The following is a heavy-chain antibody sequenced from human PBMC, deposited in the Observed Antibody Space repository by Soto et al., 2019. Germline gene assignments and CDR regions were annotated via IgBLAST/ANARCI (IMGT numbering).Heavy chain of an antibody. J-gene: IGHJ5*02. CDR3: ARGRGSIAAAGTADNWFDP. D-gene: IGHD6-13*01. V-gene: IGHV4-34*01. Sequence: PSETLSLTCAVYGGSFSGYYWSWIRQPPGKGLEWIGEINHSGSTNYNPSLKSRVTISVDTSKNQFSLKLSSVTAADTAVYYCARGRGSIAAAGTADNWFDPWGQGTLVTVS. CDR1: GGSFSGYY. CDR2: INHSGST.